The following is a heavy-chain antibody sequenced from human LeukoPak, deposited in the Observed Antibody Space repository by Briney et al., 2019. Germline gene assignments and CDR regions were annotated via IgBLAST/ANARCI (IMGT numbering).Heavy chain of an antibody. CDR2: ISSSADRT. CDR3: AKEGVGSAAEFFDY. Sequence: PGGSLRLSCAASGFTFSSYAMNWVRQAPGKGLEWVSAISSSADRTYYPDSVKGRFTISRDNSENTVYLEMNSLRAEDTAVYYCAKEGVGSAAEFFDYWGQGTLVTVSS. J-gene: IGHJ4*02. V-gene: IGHV3-23*01. CDR1: GFTFSSYA. D-gene: IGHD3-3*01.